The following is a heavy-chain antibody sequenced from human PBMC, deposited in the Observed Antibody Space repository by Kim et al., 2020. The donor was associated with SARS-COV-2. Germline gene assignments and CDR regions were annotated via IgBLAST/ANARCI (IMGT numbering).Heavy chain of an antibody. CDR1: GGSFSGYY. Sequence: ETLSLTCAVYGGSFSGYYWSWIRQPPGKGLEWIGEINHSGSTNYNPSLKSRVTISVDTSKNQFSLKLSSVTAADTAVYYCARGPPRKLHYDRTKGSADFDYWGQGTLVTVSS. V-gene: IGHV4-34*01. J-gene: IGHJ4*02. CDR2: INHSGST. D-gene: IGHD3-10*02. CDR3: ARGPPRKLHYDRTKGSADFDY.